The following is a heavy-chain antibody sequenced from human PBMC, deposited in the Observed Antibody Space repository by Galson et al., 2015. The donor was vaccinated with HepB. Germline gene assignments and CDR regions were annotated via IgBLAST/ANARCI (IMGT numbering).Heavy chain of an antibody. D-gene: IGHD5-18*01. Sequence: SVKVSCKASGSTFSTYGINWVRQAPGQGLEWMGWISAYNGNTNYAQKFQGRLTMTTDTSTSTAYMELRSLRSDDTAIYYCARASGYSPAGMFDYWGQGTLLTVSS. J-gene: IGHJ4*02. V-gene: IGHV1-18*04. CDR3: ARASGYSPAGMFDY. CDR1: GSTFSTYG. CDR2: ISAYNGNT.